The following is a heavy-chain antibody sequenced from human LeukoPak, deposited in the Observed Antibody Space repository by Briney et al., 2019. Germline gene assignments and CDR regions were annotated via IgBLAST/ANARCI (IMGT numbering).Heavy chain of an antibody. CDR3: AGGDNEQPPDY. D-gene: IGHD6-13*01. CDR1: GGTFSSYA. Sequence: SVKVSCKASGGTFSSYAISWVRQAPGQGLEWMGRIIPILGIANYAQKFRGRVTITADKSTSTAYMELSSLRSEDTAVYYCAGGDNEQPPDYWGQGTLVTVSS. CDR2: IIPILGIA. J-gene: IGHJ4*02. V-gene: IGHV1-69*04.